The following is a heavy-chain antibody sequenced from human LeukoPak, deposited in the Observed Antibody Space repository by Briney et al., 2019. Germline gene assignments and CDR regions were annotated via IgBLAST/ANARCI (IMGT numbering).Heavy chain of an antibody. CDR2: IYYSGST. CDR3: ARASPLMTTVDY. Sequence: KSSETLSLTCTVSGGSISSYYWSWIRQPPGKGLEWIGYIYYSGSTNYNPSLKSRVTISVDTSKNQFSLKLSSVTAADTAVYYCARASPLMTTVDYWGQGTLVTVSS. CDR1: GGSISSYY. V-gene: IGHV4-59*01. D-gene: IGHD4-17*01. J-gene: IGHJ4*02.